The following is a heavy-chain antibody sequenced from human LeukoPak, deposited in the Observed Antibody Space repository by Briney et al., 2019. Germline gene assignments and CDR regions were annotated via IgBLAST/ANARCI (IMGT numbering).Heavy chain of an antibody. D-gene: IGHD2-2*01. Sequence: GGSLRLSCAASGFTFSSYGMHWVRQAPGKGLEWVAFIRYDGSNKYYADSVKGRFTISRDNSKNTLSLQMNSLRAEDTAVYYCAKGKPVGSTSLQAWGQGTLVTVSS. CDR2: IRYDGSNK. CDR1: GFTFSSYG. CDR3: AKGKPVGSTSLQA. J-gene: IGHJ5*02. V-gene: IGHV3-30*02.